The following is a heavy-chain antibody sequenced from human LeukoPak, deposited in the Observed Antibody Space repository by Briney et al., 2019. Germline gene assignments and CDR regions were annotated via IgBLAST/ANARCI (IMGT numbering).Heavy chain of an antibody. Sequence: SETLSLTCAVYGGSFSSYYWGWIRQPPGKGLEWIGSIYYSGSTYYNPSLKSRVTISVDTSKNQFSLKLSSVTAADTAVYYCARSSASSGSPFDYWGQGTLVTVSS. J-gene: IGHJ4*02. D-gene: IGHD1-26*01. CDR1: GGSFSSYY. CDR2: IYYSGST. V-gene: IGHV4-39*07. CDR3: ARSSASSGSPFDY.